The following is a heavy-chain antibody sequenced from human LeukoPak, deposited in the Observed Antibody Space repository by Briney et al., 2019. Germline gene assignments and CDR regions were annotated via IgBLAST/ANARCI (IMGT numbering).Heavy chain of an antibody. V-gene: IGHV4-38-2*02. CDR3: ARVDCGGDCYLPDNWFDP. CDR2: IYHSGST. Sequence: SETLSLTCTVSGYSISRGYQWGWIRQPPGKGLEWIGEIYHSGSTNYNPSLKSRVTISVDKSKNQFSLKLSSVTAADTAVYYCARVDCGGDCYLPDNWFDPWGQGTLVTVSS. J-gene: IGHJ5*02. CDR1: GYSISRGYQ. D-gene: IGHD2-21*02.